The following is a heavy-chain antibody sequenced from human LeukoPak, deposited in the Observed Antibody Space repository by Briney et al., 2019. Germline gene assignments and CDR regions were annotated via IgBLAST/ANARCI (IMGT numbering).Heavy chain of an antibody. CDR3: ARQSSGWLEYFQH. V-gene: IGHV4-59*08. Sequence: PSETLSLTCTVSGGSISSYYWSWIRQPPGKGLEWIGYIYYSGSTNYNPSLKSRVTISVDTSKNQFSLKLSSVTAADTAVYYCARQSSGWLEYFQHWGQGTLVTVSS. D-gene: IGHD6-19*01. CDR1: GGSISSYY. J-gene: IGHJ1*01. CDR2: IYYSGST.